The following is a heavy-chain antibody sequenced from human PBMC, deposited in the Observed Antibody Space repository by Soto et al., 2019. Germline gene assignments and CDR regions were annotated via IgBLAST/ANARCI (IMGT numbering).Heavy chain of an antibody. CDR1: GFTFNAYT. CDR2: ISSNGSFT. Sequence: GGSLRLSCAASGFTFNAYTLHWVRQAPGKGLEHVSAISSNGSFTYYTNSAKGRFTISRDNSKNTLYLQMGSLRVEDLAVYYCAKGNEQQLIRSGFDVWGQGTMVTVSS. V-gene: IGHV3-64*01. J-gene: IGHJ3*01. D-gene: IGHD6-13*01. CDR3: AKGNEQQLIRSGFDV.